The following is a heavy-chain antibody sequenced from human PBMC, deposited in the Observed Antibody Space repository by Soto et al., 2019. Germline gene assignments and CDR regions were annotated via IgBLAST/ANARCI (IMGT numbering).Heavy chain of an antibody. CDR2: INPNSGGT. J-gene: IGHJ4*02. V-gene: IGHV1-2*06. CDR1: GYIFTDYY. Sequence: ASVKVSCKASGYIFTDYYMHWVRQAPGQELGWMGRINPNSGGTNYAQKLQGRVTMTRDTSISTAYTKLSSLRSEDTAVYYCAGDRGGCPDYWGKGPLVTVS. D-gene: IGHD6-19*01. CDR3: AGDRGGCPDY.